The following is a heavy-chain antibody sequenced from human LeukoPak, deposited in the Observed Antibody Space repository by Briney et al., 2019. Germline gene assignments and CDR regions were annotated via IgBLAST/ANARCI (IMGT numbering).Heavy chain of an antibody. D-gene: IGHD3-22*01. CDR2: IYYSGRT. Sequence: SSETLSLTCTIFGDSVSRSDSYWDWIRQPPGKGLEWIGTIYYSGRTYYSPSLKSRVTLSVDMSINQFSLTLSSVTAADTALYFCARRRYYGSSGYLQWGQGTLVTVSS. CDR3: ARRRYYGSSGYLQ. V-gene: IGHV4-39*01. J-gene: IGHJ1*01. CDR1: GDSVSRSDSY.